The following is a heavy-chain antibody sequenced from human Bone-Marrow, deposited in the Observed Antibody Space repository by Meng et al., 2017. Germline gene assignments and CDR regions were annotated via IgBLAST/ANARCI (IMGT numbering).Heavy chain of an antibody. CDR3: ARGFGDYGGLHDALDI. CDR1: GGTFSSYA. D-gene: IGHD4-17*01. CDR2: IIPIFGTA. J-gene: IGHJ3*02. Sequence: SVKVSCKASGGTFSSYAISWVRQAPGQGLEWMGGIIPIFGTANYAQKFQGRVTITADKSTSTAYMELSSLRSEDTAVYYCARGFGDYGGLHDALDIWGQGTMVTVSS. V-gene: IGHV1-69*06.